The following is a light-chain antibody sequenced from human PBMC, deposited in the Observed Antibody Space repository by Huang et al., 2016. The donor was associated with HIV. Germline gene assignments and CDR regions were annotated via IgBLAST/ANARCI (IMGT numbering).Light chain of an antibody. Sequence: DIQMTQSPSSLSASVGDRVTITCRASQTISRHLNWYQQRPGRAPKLLIFAASTLQSGVPSRFSGSGSGTDFTLTISTLQPEDFATYYCQQSHSTPRTFGQGTKVEIK. CDR3: QQSHSTPRT. CDR2: AAS. CDR1: QTISRH. J-gene: IGKJ1*01. V-gene: IGKV1-39*01.